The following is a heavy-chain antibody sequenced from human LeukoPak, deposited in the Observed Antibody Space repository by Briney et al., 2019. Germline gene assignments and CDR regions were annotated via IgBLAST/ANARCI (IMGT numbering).Heavy chain of an antibody. CDR2: ITATTGRT. D-gene: IGHD6-13*01. J-gene: IGHJ5*02. CDR1: VLTFSSYV. CDR3: AKEATSTWYGGWFDR. Sequence: PGGSLRLSCAASVLTFSSYVMRWVRQAPGRGLEWVSGITATTGRTYYADSVKGRFTISRDNSKNTLYLQMNSLRAEDTGKFYCAKEATSTWYGGWFDRWGQGTLVTVSS. V-gene: IGHV3-23*01.